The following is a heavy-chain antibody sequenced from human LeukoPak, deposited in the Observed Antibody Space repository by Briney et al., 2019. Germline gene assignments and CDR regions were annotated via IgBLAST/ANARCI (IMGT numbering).Heavy chain of an antibody. Sequence: GGSLRLSCAASGFTFDDYTMHWVRQAPGKGLEWVSLISWDGGSTYYADSVKGRFTISRDNSKNSLYLQMNSLRTEDTALYYCAKDNIAAADVGASDIWGQGTMVTVSS. J-gene: IGHJ3*02. CDR2: ISWDGGST. V-gene: IGHV3-43*01. D-gene: IGHD6-13*01. CDR3: AKDNIAAADVGASDI. CDR1: GFTFDDYT.